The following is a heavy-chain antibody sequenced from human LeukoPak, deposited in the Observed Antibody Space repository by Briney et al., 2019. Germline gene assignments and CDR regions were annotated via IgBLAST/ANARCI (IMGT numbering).Heavy chain of an antibody. CDR2: ISSSSSYI. D-gene: IGHD1-7*01. CDR1: GFTFSSYS. Sequence: PGGSLRLSCAASGFTFSSYSMNWVRQAPGKGLEWVSSISSSSSYIYYADSVKGRFTISRDNAKNSVYLQMNSLRVDDTAVYYCARWELAGGYVYWGQGTLVTVSS. CDR3: ARWELAGGYVY. V-gene: IGHV3-21*01. J-gene: IGHJ4*02.